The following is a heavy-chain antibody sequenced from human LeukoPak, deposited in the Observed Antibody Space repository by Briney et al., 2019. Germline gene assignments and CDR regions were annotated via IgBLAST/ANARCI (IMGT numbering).Heavy chain of an antibody. CDR1: GGSLRSSSYY. CDR3: ATHAAPNGLLVDY. V-gene: IGHV4-39*01. D-gene: IGHD4-17*01. CDR2: VYYTGST. Sequence: PSETLSLTCTVSGGSLRSSSYYGAWIRQPPGKGLEWIGSVYYTGSTYYRPSLTGRLTTSVDASKNQFSLRLNSVTAADMAVYYCATHAAPNGLLVDYWGQGSLVTVSS. J-gene: IGHJ4*02.